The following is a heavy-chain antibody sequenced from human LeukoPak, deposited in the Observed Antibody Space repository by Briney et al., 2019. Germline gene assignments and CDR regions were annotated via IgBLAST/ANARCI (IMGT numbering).Heavy chain of an antibody. CDR2: ISDSGGDT. D-gene: IGHD2-2*01. J-gene: IGHJ4*02. V-gene: IGHV3-23*01. Sequence: GGSLRLSCAASGFSFRSFAMSWVRQAPGKGLEWVSGISDSGGDTRYADSVKGRFTISRDNSRNTLYLQMNNLRDEDTATYYCAGKNSGLYPFYYWGQGTLVTVSS. CDR1: GFSFRSFA. CDR3: AGKNSGLYPFYY.